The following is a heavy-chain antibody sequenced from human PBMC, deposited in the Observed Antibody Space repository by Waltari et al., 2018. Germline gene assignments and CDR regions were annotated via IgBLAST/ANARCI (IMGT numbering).Heavy chain of an antibody. CDR2: IRYDGSNK. Sequence: QVQLVESGGGVVQPGGSLRLSCAASGFTFSSYGMHWVRQATGKGLEWVAFIRYDGSNKYYADSVKGRFTISRDNSKNTLYLQMNSLRAEDTAVYYCAKGQDLGSYSVNWFDPWGQGTLVTVSS. J-gene: IGHJ5*02. CDR3: AKGQDLGSYSVNWFDP. D-gene: IGHD1-26*01. V-gene: IGHV3-30*02. CDR1: GFTFSSYG.